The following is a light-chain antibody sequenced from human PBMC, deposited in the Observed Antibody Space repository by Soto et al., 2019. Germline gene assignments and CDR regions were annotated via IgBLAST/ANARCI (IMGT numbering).Light chain of an antibody. CDR3: QRYNNWPGT. Sequence: EIVMTQSPATLSVSPGERATLSCRASQSVSSNLAWYRQKPGQAPRLLIYGASTRATGIPARFSGSGSGTEFTLTISSLQAEDFAVYYCQRYNNWPGTFGQGTKVDIK. CDR2: GAS. J-gene: IGKJ1*01. CDR1: QSVSSN. V-gene: IGKV3-15*01.